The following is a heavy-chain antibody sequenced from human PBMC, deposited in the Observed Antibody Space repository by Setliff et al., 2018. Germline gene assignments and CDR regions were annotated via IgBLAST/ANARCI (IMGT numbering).Heavy chain of an antibody. J-gene: IGHJ5*02. CDR2: INHRGTT. CDR3: GRGPRFDYESPTYRRRFDP. V-gene: IGHV4-34*01. Sequence: ASETLSLTCAVYGGSFSGYYWNWIRQAPGKGLEWSGEINHRGTTSYTPSLKGRVNISVDTSKNLFSLKLSSVTAADTAVYFCGRGPRFDYESPTYRRRFDPWGQGTAVTVSS. D-gene: IGHD3-22*01. CDR1: GGSFSGYY.